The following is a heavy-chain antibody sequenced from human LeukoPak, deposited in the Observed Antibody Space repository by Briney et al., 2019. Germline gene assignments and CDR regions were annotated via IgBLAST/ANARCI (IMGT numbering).Heavy chain of an antibody. CDR3: ARQGYYDSSGYR. CDR2: IYYSGST. J-gene: IGHJ5*02. D-gene: IGHD3-22*01. Sequence: SETLSLTCTVSGGSISSSSYYWGWIRQPPGKGLEWIGSIYYSGSTYYNPSLKSRVTISVDTSKNQFSLKLSSVTAADTAVYYCARQGYYDSSGYRWGQGTLVTVSS. V-gene: IGHV4-39*01. CDR1: GGSISSSSYY.